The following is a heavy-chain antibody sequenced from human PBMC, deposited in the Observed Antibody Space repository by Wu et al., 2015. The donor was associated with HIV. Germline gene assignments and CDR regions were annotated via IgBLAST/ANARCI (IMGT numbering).Heavy chain of an antibody. J-gene: IGHJ4*02. D-gene: IGHD1-26*01. CDR2: ISGYNGNT. V-gene: IGHV1-18*01. CDR1: GYSFSSYG. Sequence: QVELVQSGAEVKKPGASVKVSCKASGYSFSSYGISWVRQAPGQGLEWMGWISGYNGNTNYAQKLQDRFTMTTDTSTTTVYMELRSLRSDDTAVYYCARDVGWDLSTWGQGTLVTVSS. CDR3: ARDVGWDLST.